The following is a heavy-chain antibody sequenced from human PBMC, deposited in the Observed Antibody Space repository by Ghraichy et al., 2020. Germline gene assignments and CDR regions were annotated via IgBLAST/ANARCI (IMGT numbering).Heavy chain of an antibody. CDR2: IYYSGST. J-gene: IGHJ4*02. D-gene: IGHD4-17*01. CDR3: AGDSGDGDYFDS. Sequence: SQTLSLTCTVSGGSITSGGYYWSWIRQHPGKALECIGYIYYSGSTYYNPSLKSRLTISVDTSKNQFSLKLSSVTAADTAVYYCAGDSGDGDYFDSWGQGTLVTVSS. CDR1: GGSITSGGYY. V-gene: IGHV4-31*03.